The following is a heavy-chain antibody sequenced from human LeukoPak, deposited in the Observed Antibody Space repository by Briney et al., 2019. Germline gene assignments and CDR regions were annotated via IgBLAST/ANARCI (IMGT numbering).Heavy chain of an antibody. CDR2: ITGRSDKT. J-gene: IGHJ4*02. Sequence: SGGSLRLSCAASGFNFNKYDMTWARQAPGKGLEWVSTITGRSDKTYYTDSVKGRFVTSRDNSKDTLYLQMNSLRAEDTALYYCAKSGWLDDLGQGALVTVSS. CDR1: GFNFNKYD. D-gene: IGHD6-19*01. V-gene: IGHV3-23*01. CDR3: AKSGWLDD.